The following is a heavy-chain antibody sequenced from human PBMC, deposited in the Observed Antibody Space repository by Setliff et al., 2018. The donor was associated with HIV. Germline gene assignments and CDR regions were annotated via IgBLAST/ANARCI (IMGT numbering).Heavy chain of an antibody. Sequence: ASVKVSCKTSGYKFTGHHIQWMRQAPGQGLEWMGRINTNMGDTQYAQKFQGRIITTRDTSINTVYMELSSLTSDDTALYYCARQDIPTGYYLFDYWGQGTQVTVSS. V-gene: IGHV1-2*06. CDR3: ARQDIPTGYYLFDY. CDR2: INTNMGDT. CDR1: GYKFTGHH. D-gene: IGHD3-9*01. J-gene: IGHJ4*02.